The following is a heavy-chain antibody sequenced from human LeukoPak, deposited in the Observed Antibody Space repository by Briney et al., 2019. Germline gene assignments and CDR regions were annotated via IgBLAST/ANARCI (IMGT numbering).Heavy chain of an antibody. CDR3: AKDYGSGSYYNPFTDY. V-gene: IGHV3-23*01. Sequence: GGSLRLSCAASGFTFSSYAMSWVRQAPGKGLEWVSAISGSGGSTYYADSVKGRFTISRDNSKNTLYLQMNSLRAEDTAVYYCAKDYGSGSYYNPFTDYWGQGTLVTVSS. CDR1: GFTFSSYA. D-gene: IGHD3-10*01. CDR2: ISGSGGST. J-gene: IGHJ4*02.